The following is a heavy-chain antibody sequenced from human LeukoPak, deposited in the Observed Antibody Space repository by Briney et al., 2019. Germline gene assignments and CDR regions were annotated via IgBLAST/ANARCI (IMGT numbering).Heavy chain of an antibody. CDR2: IYPGDSDT. V-gene: IGHV5-51*01. Sequence: GESLKISCKGSGHSFTSYWIGWVRPIPGKGLEWMWIIYPGDSDTRYSPSFQGQVTISADKSISTAYLQWSSLKASDTAMYYCARHAYGANSHGMDVWGQGTTPTVSS. CDR1: GHSFTSYW. J-gene: IGHJ6*02. CDR3: ARHAYGANSHGMDV. D-gene: IGHD4-23*01.